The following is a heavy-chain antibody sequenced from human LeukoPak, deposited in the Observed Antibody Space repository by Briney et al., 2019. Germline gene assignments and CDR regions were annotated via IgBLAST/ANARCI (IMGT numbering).Heavy chain of an antibody. CDR3: ARLSGSPKLGY. CDR1: GYTFTSYY. CDR2: INPSGGST. V-gene: IGHV1-46*01. Sequence: ASVKVSCKASGYTFTSYYMHWVRQAPGQGLEWMGIINPSGGSTSYAQKFQGRVTMTRDTSISTAYMELSRLRSDDTAVYYCARLSGSPKLGYWGQGTLVTVSS. J-gene: IGHJ4*02. D-gene: IGHD3-16*02.